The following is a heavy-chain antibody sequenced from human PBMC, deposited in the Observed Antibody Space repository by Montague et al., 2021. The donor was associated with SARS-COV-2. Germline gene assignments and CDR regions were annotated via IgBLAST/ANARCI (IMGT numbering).Heavy chain of an antibody. CDR3: ARYYYDSGGYHSPGMDV. V-gene: IGHV4-59*01. CDR1: GGSISSYY. Sequence: SETLSLTCTVSGGSISSYYWSWIRQPPGKGLERIGYIYYSGSTNYNPSLKSRVTISVDTSKNQFSLKLSSVTAADTAVYYCARYYYDSGGYHSPGMDVWGQGTTVTVSS. J-gene: IGHJ6*02. CDR2: IYYSGST. D-gene: IGHD3-22*01.